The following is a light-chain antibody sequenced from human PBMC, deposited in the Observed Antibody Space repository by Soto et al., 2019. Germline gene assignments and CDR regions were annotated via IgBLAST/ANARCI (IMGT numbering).Light chain of an antibody. CDR2: SNN. CDR1: SSNIGSNT. CDR3: AAWDDSLNAWV. V-gene: IGLV1-44*01. J-gene: IGLJ3*02. Sequence: QSLLTQPPSASGTPGQRVTISCSGSSSNIGSNTVNWYQQLPGTAPKLLIYSNNQRPSGVPDRFSGSKSGTSASLAISGLQSEDEADYYCAAWDDSLNAWVFGGGTQLTVL.